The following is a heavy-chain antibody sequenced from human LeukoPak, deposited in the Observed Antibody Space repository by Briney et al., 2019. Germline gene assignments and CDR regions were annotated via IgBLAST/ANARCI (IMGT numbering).Heavy chain of an antibody. CDR2: IYYSGST. CDR3: ARADCSTTSCPMDV. Sequence: SETLSLTCTVSGGSISSYYWSWIRQPPGKGLEWIGYIYYSGSTNYNPSLKSRVTISVDTSKNQFSLKLSSVTDADTAVYYCARADCSTTSCPMDVWGQGTTVTVSS. CDR1: GGSISSYY. J-gene: IGHJ6*02. V-gene: IGHV4-59*01. D-gene: IGHD2-2*01.